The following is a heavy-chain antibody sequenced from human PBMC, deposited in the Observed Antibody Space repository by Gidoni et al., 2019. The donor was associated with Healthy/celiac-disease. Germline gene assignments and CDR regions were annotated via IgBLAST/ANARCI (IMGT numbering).Heavy chain of an antibody. Sequence: QLQLQASGPGLAQPSETLSLTCTVSGGSLSSFSYYWGWIRQPPGKGLEWIGSIYYSGSTCYNTSHKSRVTISVDTSKNQFSLKLSSVTAADTAVYYCARHVKGIAVAGIYYFDYWGQGTLVTVSS. CDR3: ARHVKGIAVAGIYYFDY. CDR2: IYYSGST. V-gene: IGHV4-39*01. J-gene: IGHJ4*02. D-gene: IGHD6-19*01. CDR1: GGSLSSFSYY.